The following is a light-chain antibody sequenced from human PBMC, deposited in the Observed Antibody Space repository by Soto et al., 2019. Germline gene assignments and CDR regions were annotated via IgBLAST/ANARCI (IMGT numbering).Light chain of an antibody. CDR2: AAS. Sequence: DIQMTQSPSSLSASVGDRVTITCRASQSISSYLNWYQQKPGKAPKLLIYAASSLQSGVPSRFSGSGSGTDFTLPISSLQPEDFATYYCQHSYSTPRTFGQGTKVDMK. V-gene: IGKV1-39*01. CDR3: QHSYSTPRT. J-gene: IGKJ1*01. CDR1: QSISSY.